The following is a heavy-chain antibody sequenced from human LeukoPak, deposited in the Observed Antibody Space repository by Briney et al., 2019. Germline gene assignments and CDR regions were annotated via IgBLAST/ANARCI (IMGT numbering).Heavy chain of an antibody. CDR1: GYTFTGYY. Sequence: ASVKVSCKASGYTFTGYYMHRVRQAPGQGLEWMGWINPNSGGTNYAQKFQGRVTMTRDTSISTAYMELSRLRSEDTAVYYCARGSYYYDSSGYYEGAHYYYMDVWGKGTTVTVSS. D-gene: IGHD3-22*01. CDR2: INPNSGGT. CDR3: ARGSYYYDSSGYYEGAHYYYMDV. V-gene: IGHV1-2*02. J-gene: IGHJ6*03.